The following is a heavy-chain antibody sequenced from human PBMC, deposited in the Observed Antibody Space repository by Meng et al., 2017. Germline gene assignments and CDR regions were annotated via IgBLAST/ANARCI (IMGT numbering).Heavy chain of an antibody. D-gene: IGHD6-19*01. CDR2: IWYDGSNK. V-gene: IGHV3-33*01. J-gene: IGHJ6*02. Sequence: GESLKISCAASGFTFSSYGMHWVRQAPGEGLEWVAVIWYDGSNKYYADSVKGRFTISRDNSKNTLYLQMNSLRAEDTAVYYCARDLSLRIAVAGRKSYYYYYGMDVWGQGTTVTVSS. CDR1: GFTFSSYG. CDR3: ARDLSLRIAVAGRKSYYYYYGMDV.